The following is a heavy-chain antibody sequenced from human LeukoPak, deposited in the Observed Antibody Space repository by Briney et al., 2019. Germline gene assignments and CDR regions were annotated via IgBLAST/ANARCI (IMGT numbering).Heavy chain of an antibody. CDR1: GYTFTGYY. V-gene: IGHV1-2*02. CDR3: AREWKIAVADPYYGMDV. CDR2: INPNSGGT. D-gene: IGHD6-19*01. J-gene: IGHJ6*02. Sequence: GASAKVSCKASGYTFTGYYMHWVRQAPGQGLEWMGWINPNSGGTNYAQKFQGRVTMTRDTSISTAYMELNRLRSDDTAVYYCAREWKIAVADPYYGMDVWGQGTTVTVSS.